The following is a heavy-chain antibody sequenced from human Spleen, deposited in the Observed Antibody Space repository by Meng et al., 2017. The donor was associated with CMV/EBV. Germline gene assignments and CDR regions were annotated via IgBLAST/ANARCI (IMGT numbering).Heavy chain of an antibody. D-gene: IGHD2-2*01. V-gene: IGHV4-34*01. CDR3: ARGRNIYCSSTSCLAWFDP. CDR1: SVSGYY. Sequence: SVSGYYWSWIRQPPGKGLEWIGEINHSGSTNYNPSLKSRVTISVDTSKNQFSLKLSSVTAADTAVYYCARGRNIYCSSTSCLAWFDPWGQGTLVTVSS. J-gene: IGHJ5*02. CDR2: INHSGST.